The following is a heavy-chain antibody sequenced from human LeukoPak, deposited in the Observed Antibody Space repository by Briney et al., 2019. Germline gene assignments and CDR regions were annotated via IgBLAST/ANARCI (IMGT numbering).Heavy chain of an antibody. J-gene: IGHJ4*02. CDR2: INPSGGST. CDR3: AREVRDYVWGSYRHLDC. CDR1: GYTFTSYY. Sequence: ASVKVSCKASGYTFTSYYMHWVRQAPGQGLEWMGIINPSGGSTSYAQKFQGRVTMTRDTSTSTVYMELSSLRSEDTAVYYCAREVRDYVWGSYRHLDCWGQGTLVTVSS. V-gene: IGHV1-46*01. D-gene: IGHD3-16*02.